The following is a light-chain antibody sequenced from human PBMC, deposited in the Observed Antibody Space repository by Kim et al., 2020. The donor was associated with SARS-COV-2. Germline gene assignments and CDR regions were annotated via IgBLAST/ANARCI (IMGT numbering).Light chain of an antibody. V-gene: IGKV3-20*01. CDR2: DTS. J-gene: IGKJ2*01. CDR3: QHLDSSSHI. Sequence: ETVLTQSPGTLSLSPGERATLSCRASQSVNRRYLTWYQHKPGQAPRLLMFDTSIRATGIPDRFSGSGSGTEFTLTISRVEPEDFAVYYCQHLDSSSHIFGQGTKLEIK. CDR1: QSVNRRY.